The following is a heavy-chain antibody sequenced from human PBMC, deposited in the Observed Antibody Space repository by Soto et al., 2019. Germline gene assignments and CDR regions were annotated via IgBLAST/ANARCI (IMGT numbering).Heavy chain of an antibody. CDR3: VTPPSGLNYFDH. CDR2: ISGDGNKV. J-gene: IGHJ4*02. V-gene: IGHV3-11*01. D-gene: IGHD7-27*01. CDR1: VFIFSDSY. Sequence: PGWALRLSCSPSVFIFSDSYMSWIRQTPGEGLEWLAYISGDGNKVYYGDSQEGRFTISRDNAKNSLYLQMTSLRAEDTAVYFCVTPPSGLNYFDHWGQGALVTVSS.